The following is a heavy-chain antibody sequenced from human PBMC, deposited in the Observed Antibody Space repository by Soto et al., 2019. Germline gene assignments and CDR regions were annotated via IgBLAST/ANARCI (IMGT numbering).Heavy chain of an antibody. CDR1: GYTFTHYY. CDR3: ARDLAAGDH. D-gene: IGHD6-13*01. Sequence: QVQLVQSGAEVKKPGASVKVSCRTSGYTFTHYYIHWVRQAPGQGLEWLAIINPASCSTNYAQDFQGRVTLTMDTSTTTVYMELSGLRAEDTAIFSCARDLAAGDHWGQGTLVTVSS. J-gene: IGHJ4*02. V-gene: IGHV1-46*01. CDR2: INPASCST.